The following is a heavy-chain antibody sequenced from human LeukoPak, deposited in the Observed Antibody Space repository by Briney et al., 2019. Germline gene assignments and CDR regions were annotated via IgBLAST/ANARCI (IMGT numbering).Heavy chain of an antibody. Sequence: GGSLRLSCAASGFTFSSYSMHWVRQAPGKGLEWVSYISSSSSTIYYADSVKGRFTISRDNAKNSLYLQMNSLRAEDTAVYYCAREVVAAIYGMDVWGQGTTVTVSS. CDR2: ISSSSSTI. D-gene: IGHD2-15*01. CDR3: AREVVAAIYGMDV. J-gene: IGHJ6*02. V-gene: IGHV3-48*01. CDR1: GFTFSSYS.